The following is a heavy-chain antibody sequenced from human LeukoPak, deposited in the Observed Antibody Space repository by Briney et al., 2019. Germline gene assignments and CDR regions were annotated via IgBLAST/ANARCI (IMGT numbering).Heavy chain of an antibody. V-gene: IGHV1-69*05. CDR2: IIPIFGTA. J-gene: IGHJ4*02. CDR1: GGTFSSYA. Sequence: GASVKVSCKASGGTFSSYAISWVRQAPGQGLEWMGGIIPIFGTANYAQKFQGRVTITTDESTSTAYMELSSLRSEDMAVYYCASVGIFGSDVYWGQGTLVTVSS. D-gene: IGHD3-3*01. CDR3: ASVGIFGSDVY.